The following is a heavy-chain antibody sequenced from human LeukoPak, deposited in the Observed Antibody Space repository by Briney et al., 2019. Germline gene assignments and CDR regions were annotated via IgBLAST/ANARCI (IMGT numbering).Heavy chain of an antibody. V-gene: IGHV4-59*01. Sequence: SETLSLTGTVSGGSISSYYWSWIRQPPGKGLEWIGYIYYSGSTNYNPSLKSRVTISVDTSKNQFSLKLSSVTAADTAVYYCASNWNDDAFDIWGQGTMVTVSS. J-gene: IGHJ3*02. CDR2: IYYSGST. D-gene: IGHD1-20*01. CDR1: GGSISSYY. CDR3: ASNWNDDAFDI.